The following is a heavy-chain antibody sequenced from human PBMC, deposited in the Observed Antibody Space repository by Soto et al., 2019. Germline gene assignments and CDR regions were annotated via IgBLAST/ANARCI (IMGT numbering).Heavy chain of an antibody. V-gene: IGHV4-39*07. J-gene: IGHJ5*02. CDR2: IYYSGST. CDR3: ARAGTGVYSGYDVARTSWFDP. CDR1: GGSISSSSYY. Sequence: ETLSLTCTVSGGSISSSSYYWGWIRQPPGKGLEWIGSIYYSGSTYYNPSLKSRVTISVDTSKNQFSLKLSSVTAADTAVYYCARAGTGVYSGYDVARTSWFDPWGQGTLVTVSP. D-gene: IGHD5-12*01.